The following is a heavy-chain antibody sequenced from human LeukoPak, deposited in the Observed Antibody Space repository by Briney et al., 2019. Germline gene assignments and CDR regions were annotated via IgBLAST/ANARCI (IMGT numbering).Heavy chain of an antibody. CDR3: ARPSAISLNADRPWVY. CDR2: IFYSGTT. Sequence: SETLSLTCTVSGGSISSNHYYWGWIRQPPGKGLEWIGSIFYSGTTYYNPSLKSRVTISVDTSKNQFSLRLSSVTAADTAVYYCARPSAISLNADRPWVYWGQGTLVTVSS. CDR1: GGSISSNHYY. V-gene: IGHV4-39*01. J-gene: IGHJ4*02. D-gene: IGHD5-18*01.